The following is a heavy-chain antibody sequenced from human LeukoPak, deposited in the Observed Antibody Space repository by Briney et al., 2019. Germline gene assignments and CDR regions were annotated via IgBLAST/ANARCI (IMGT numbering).Heavy chain of an antibody. Sequence: PSETLSLTCTVSGGSISSGSYYWSWIRQPAGKGLEWIGRIYTSGSTNYNPSLKSRVTISVDTSKNQFSLKLSSVTAADTAVYYCARAVYDSSGYFFDYWGQGTLVTVSS. J-gene: IGHJ4*02. CDR2: IYTSGST. D-gene: IGHD3-22*01. CDR3: ARAVYDSSGYFFDY. V-gene: IGHV4-61*02. CDR1: GGSISSGSYY.